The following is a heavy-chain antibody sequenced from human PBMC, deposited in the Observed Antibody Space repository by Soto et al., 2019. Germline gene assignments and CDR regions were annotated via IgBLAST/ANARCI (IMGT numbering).Heavy chain of an antibody. Sequence: SETLSLTCTVSGGSISSGGYYWSWIRQHPGKGLEWIGYIYYSGSTYYNPSLKSRVTISVDTSKNQFSLKLSSVTAADTAVYYCARDSSSGWYGVDYWGQGILVTVSS. D-gene: IGHD6-19*01. CDR2: IYYSGST. J-gene: IGHJ4*02. CDR3: ARDSSSGWYGVDY. CDR1: GGSISSGGYY. V-gene: IGHV4-31*03.